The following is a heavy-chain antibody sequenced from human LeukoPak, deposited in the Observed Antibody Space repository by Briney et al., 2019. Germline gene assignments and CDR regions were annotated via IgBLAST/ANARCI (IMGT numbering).Heavy chain of an antibody. CDR1: GYTFAGSY. V-gene: IGHV1-2*02. Sequence: ASVKVSCKASGYTFAGSYIHWVRQAPGQGLEWMGWIDPIDDTNYAQKFQGRVIMTRDTSTSTAYMELGRLTSDDTGVYSCARAYYYDSSGYYPNFDHWGQGTLVTASS. D-gene: IGHD3-22*01. J-gene: IGHJ4*02. CDR3: ARAYYYDSSGYYPNFDH. CDR2: IDPIDDT.